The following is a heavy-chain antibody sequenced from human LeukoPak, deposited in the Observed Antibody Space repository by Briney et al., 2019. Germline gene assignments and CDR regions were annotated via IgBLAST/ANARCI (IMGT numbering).Heavy chain of an antibody. V-gene: IGHV3-7*01. CDR2: IKQDGSEK. CDR1: GFTLSSYW. CDR3: ASLLTVTPDY. J-gene: IGHJ4*02. D-gene: IGHD4-11*01. Sequence: GGSLRLSCAASGFTLSSYWMSWVRQAPGKGLEWVANIKQDGSEKYYVDSVKGRFTISRDNVKNSLYLQMNSLRAEDTAVYYCASLLTVTPDYWGQGTLVTVSS.